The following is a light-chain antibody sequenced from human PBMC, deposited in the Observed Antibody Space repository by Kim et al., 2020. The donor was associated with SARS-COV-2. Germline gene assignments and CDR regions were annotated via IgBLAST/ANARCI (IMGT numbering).Light chain of an antibody. J-gene: IGKJ2*01. CDR2: GAS. V-gene: IGKV3-20*01. CDR1: QSASDSY. Sequence: EIVLTQSPGTLSLSPGERATLSCRASQSASDSYLAWYQQKPGQAPRLLIYGASTRATGIPDRFSGSGSGTDFTLTISRLEPEDFAIYYCQQYGSSHLFGQGTKLEI. CDR3: QQYGSSHL.